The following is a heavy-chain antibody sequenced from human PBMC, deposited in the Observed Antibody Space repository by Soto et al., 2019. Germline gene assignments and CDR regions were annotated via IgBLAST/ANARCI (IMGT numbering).Heavy chain of an antibody. CDR2: INPKSGGT. J-gene: IGHJ6*02. V-gene: IGHV1-2*04. CDR3: ARGDSTDCSNGVCSFFYNHDTDV. Sequence: GASVKVSCKASGYSFTDYHIHWVRQAPGQGLEWLGRINPKSGGTSTAQKFQGWVTMTTDTSISTASMELTRLTSDDTAIYYCARGDSTDCSNGVCSFFYNHDTDVCGQGTTVTVS. CDR1: GYSFTDYH. D-gene: IGHD2-8*01.